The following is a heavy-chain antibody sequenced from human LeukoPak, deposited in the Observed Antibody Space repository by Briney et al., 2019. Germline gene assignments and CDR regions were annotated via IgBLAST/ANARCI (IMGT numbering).Heavy chain of an antibody. CDR2: ISYDGSNK. J-gene: IGHJ4*02. V-gene: IGHV3-30-3*01. CDR3: ARDKMAFSQHQPLDY. Sequence: GGSLRLSCAASGFTFSSYAMHWVRQAPGKGLEWVAVISYDGSNKYYADSVKGRFTISRDNSKNTLYLQMNSLRAEDTAVYYCARDKMAFSQHQPLDYWGQGTLVTVSS. D-gene: IGHD5-24*01. CDR1: GFTFSSYA.